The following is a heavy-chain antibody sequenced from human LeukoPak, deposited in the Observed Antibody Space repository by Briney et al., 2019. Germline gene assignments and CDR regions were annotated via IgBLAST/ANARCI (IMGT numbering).Heavy chain of an antibody. J-gene: IGHJ4*02. CDR1: GYTFTSYY. V-gene: IGHV1-46*01. CDR2: INPSGGST. D-gene: IGHD1-26*01. Sequence: AAVKVSCKASGYTFTSYYMHWVRQAPGQGLEWMGIINPSGGSTSYAQKFQGRVTMTTDTSTSTAYMELRSLRSDDTAVYYCARFLDVGQELLGFDYWGQGTLVTVSS. CDR3: ARFLDVGQELLGFDY.